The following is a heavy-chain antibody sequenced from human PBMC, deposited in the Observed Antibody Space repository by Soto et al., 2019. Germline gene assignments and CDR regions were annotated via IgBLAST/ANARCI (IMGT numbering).Heavy chain of an antibody. D-gene: IGHD3-3*01. V-gene: IGHV3-9*01. J-gene: IGHJ6*02. CDR1: GFTLDDYG. Sequence: EVQLVESGGGLVQPGRSLSVTCVASGFTLDDYGMHWVRQAPGKGLDWVSGISWNGGRIGYADSVKGRFTIFRDNAKNSLYMIMNRLRPENTALYYCAKDMRFYDLWSMDVWGQGITGTVSS. CDR3: AKDMRFYDLWSMDV. CDR2: ISWNGGRI.